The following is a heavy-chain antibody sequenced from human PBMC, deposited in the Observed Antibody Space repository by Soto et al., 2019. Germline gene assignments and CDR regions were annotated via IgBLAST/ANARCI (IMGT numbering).Heavy chain of an antibody. CDR2: VGRSGDST. J-gene: IGHJ4*02. D-gene: IGHD2-15*01. V-gene: IGHV3-23*01. CDR3: AKSPLGYCSGGSCYPPHYFDY. CDR1: GFTFSNYA. Sequence: EVQLLDSGGGLVQPGGSLRLSCAASGFTFSNYAMSWVCQAPGKGLEWVSGVGRSGDSTYYADSVKGRFTISRDNSKDTLYLQMNSLRAEDRAVYYCAKSPLGYCSGGSCYPPHYFDYWGQGTLVTVSS.